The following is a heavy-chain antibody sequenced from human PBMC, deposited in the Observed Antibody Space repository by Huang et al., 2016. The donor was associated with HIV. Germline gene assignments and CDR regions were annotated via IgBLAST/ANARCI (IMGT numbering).Heavy chain of an antibody. CDR3: ARHDGARPGWVDN. CDR2: IEPGDSDS. D-gene: IGHD4-17*01. J-gene: IGHJ5*02. CDR1: GYMFTKYW. Sequence: EVQLVQSGAEVKKPGESLKISCKGSGYMFTKYWIGWVRQMPGKGLEGRAIIEPGDSDSRDSPSFQGQVTISADKSITTAYLQWSSLKASDTAIYYCARHDGARPGWVDNWGQGTLVTVSS. V-gene: IGHV5-51*01.